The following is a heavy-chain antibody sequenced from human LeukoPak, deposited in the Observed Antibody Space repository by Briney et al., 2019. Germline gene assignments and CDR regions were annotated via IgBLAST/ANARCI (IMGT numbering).Heavy chain of an antibody. CDR1: GVSISSYY. Sequence: SETLSPTCTVSGVSISSYYWSWIRQPAGKGLEWIGTMYHSGSTYYNPSLKSRVTISVDTSKNQFSLKLSSVTAADTAVYYCARYDVWGSYRAFDYWGQGTLVTVSS. CDR3: ARYDVWGSYRAFDY. D-gene: IGHD3-16*02. CDR2: MYHSGST. V-gene: IGHV4-59*08. J-gene: IGHJ4*02.